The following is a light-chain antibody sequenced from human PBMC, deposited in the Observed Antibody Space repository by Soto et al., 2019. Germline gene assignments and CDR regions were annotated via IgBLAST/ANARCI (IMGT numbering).Light chain of an antibody. Sequence: QSVLTQPPSASGSPGQLVTISCTGSGSDVGRYNYVSWYQQYPGKAPKLIIYEVTKRPSGVPDRFSGSKSGNTASLTVSGLQAEDEADYYCASYGGSNNFDVFGTGTQLTVL. CDR3: ASYGGSNNFDV. CDR1: GSDVGRYNY. J-gene: IGLJ1*01. CDR2: EVT. V-gene: IGLV2-8*01.